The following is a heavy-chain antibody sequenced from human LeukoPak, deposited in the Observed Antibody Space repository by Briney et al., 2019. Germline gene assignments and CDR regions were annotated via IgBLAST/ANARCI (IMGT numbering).Heavy chain of an antibody. CDR3: ARASSFRLGYSSSWYYFDY. CDR2: MNPNSGNT. J-gene: IGHJ4*02. V-gene: IGHV1-8*01. CDR1: GYTFTSYD. Sequence: GASVKVSCKASGYTFTSYDINWVSQALGQGLEWMGWMNPNSGNTGYAQKFQGRVTITRNTSISTAYMELSSLRSEDTAVYYCARASSFRLGYSSSWYYFDYWGQGTLVTVSS. D-gene: IGHD6-13*01.